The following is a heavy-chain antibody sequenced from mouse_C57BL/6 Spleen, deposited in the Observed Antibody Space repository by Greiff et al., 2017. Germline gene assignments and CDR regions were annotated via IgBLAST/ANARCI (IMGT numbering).Heavy chain of an antibody. CDR2: IYPGSGST. Sequence: QVQLQQPGAELVKPGASVKMSCKASGYTFPSYWITWVKQRPGQGLEWIGDIYPGSGSTNYNEKFKSKATLTVDTSSSTAYMQLSSLTSEDSAVYYCARSAYYSNYFDYWGQGTTLTVSS. V-gene: IGHV1-55*01. CDR3: ARSAYYSNYFDY. CDR1: GYTFPSYW. J-gene: IGHJ2*01. D-gene: IGHD2-5*01.